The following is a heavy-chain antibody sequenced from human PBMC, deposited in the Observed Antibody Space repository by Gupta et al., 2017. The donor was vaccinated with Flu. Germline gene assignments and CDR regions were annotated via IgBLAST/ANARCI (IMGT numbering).Heavy chain of an antibody. V-gene: IGHV1-2*02. CDR2: INHNSGGT. J-gene: IGHJ4*02. Sequence: QVQLVQSGAEVKKPGASVKVSCKASGDTFTGYYMHWVRQAPGQGLEWMGWINHNSGGTNYAQKFQGRVTMTRDTSISTAYMELSRLRSDDTAVYYCARAFDGYDGLWGQGTLVTVSS. CDR3: ARAFDGYDGL. CDR1: GDTFTGYY. D-gene: IGHD5-12*01.